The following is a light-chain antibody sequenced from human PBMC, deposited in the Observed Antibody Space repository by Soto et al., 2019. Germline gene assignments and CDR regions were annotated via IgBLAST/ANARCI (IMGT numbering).Light chain of an antibody. Sequence: EKVMTQSPATLSVSPGERATLSCRASQSVSSNLAWYQQKPGQTPKLLIYVASTRATGIPARFSGSGSGTEFTLTISSLRSEDFAVYYCQQYNVWPLTFGGGTKVEFK. J-gene: IGKJ4*01. CDR3: QQYNVWPLT. CDR2: VAS. V-gene: IGKV3-15*01. CDR1: QSVSSN.